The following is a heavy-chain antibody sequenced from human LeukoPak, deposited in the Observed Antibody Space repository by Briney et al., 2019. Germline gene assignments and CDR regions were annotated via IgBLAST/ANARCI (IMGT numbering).Heavy chain of an antibody. Sequence: PSQTLSLTCAVSGGSISNNNWWSWVRQPPGKGLEWIGEIFHSGGTNYSPSLRSRVTISVDKSKNQFSLKLNSVTAADTAVYYCARGGGTPTTVVTPLDYWGQGTLVTVSS. CDR3: ARGGGTPTTVVTPLDY. CDR2: IFHSGGT. J-gene: IGHJ4*02. CDR1: GGSISNNNW. V-gene: IGHV4-4*02. D-gene: IGHD4-23*01.